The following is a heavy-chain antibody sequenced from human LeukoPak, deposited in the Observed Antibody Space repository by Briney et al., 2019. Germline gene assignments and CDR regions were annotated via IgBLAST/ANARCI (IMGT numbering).Heavy chain of an antibody. Sequence: NTSETLSLTCAIYGGSFSGYYWSWIRQPPGKGLEWIGEINHSGSTNYNPSLKSRVTISVDTSKNQFSLKLSSVTAADTAVYYCARGQYYYYYYMDVWGKGTTVTVSS. CDR3: ARGQYYYYYYMDV. V-gene: IGHV4-34*01. CDR1: GGSFSGYY. CDR2: INHSGST. J-gene: IGHJ6*03.